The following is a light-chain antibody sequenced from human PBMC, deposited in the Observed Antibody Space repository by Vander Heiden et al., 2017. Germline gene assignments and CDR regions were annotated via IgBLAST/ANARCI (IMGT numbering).Light chain of an antibody. J-gene: IGKJ4*01. V-gene: IGKV3-11*01. CDR2: DTS. CDR3: QQRSSWPLLT. Sequence: EIVLTQSPATLSLSPGERATLSCRASQSVSSYLAWYQQKPGQAPRLLIYDTSNRATGIPARFSGSGYGTDFTLTISSREPEDFAVYYCQQRSSWPLLTFGGGTKVKIK. CDR1: QSVSSY.